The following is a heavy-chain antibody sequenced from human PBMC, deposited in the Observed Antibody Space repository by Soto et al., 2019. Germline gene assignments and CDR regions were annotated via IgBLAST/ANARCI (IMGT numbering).Heavy chain of an antibody. CDR3: AKNVGESRSQGWGGLDY. Sequence: EVQLLESGGGLVQSGGSLRLSCAASGFTFSSYVMSWVRQAPGKGLEWVSSISGSGGSTYYADSVKGRFTISRDNSKNPVYLQMNSLRAEDTAVYYCAKNVGESRSQGWGGLDYLGQGTLVTVSS. CDR2: ISGSGGST. V-gene: IGHV3-23*01. D-gene: IGHD3-16*01. J-gene: IGHJ4*02. CDR1: GFTFSSYV.